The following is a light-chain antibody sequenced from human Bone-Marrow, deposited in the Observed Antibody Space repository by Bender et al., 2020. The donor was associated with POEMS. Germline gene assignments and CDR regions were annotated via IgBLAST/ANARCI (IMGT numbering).Light chain of an antibody. V-gene: IGLV2-23*02. Sequence: QSALTQPASVSGSPGQSITFSCTGTTSDVGSFNLVSWYQQHPGEAPKLVIYEVSKRPSGVSNRFSGSNSGNTASLTISGLQADDEADYYCCSYAGFSTPYVFGSVTKVTVL. CDR1: TSDVGSFNL. J-gene: IGLJ1*01. CDR2: EVS. CDR3: CSYAGFSTPYV.